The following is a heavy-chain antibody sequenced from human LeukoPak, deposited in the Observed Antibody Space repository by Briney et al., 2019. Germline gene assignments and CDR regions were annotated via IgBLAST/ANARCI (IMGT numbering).Heavy chain of an antibody. J-gene: IGHJ5*02. V-gene: IGHV3-53*01. CDR2: IYSGGST. CDR1: GFTFSGCG. Sequence: PGGSLRLSCSASGFTFSGCGMHWVRQAPGKGLEWVSVIYSGGSTYYADSVKGRFTISRDNSKNTLYLQMNSLRAEDTAVYYCARDRRYFDPWGQGTLVTVSS. D-gene: IGHD1-1*01. CDR3: ARDRRYFDP.